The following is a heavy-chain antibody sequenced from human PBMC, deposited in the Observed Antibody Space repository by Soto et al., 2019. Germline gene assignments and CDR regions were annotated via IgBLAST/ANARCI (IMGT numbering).Heavy chain of an antibody. CDR1: GFTFSSYA. V-gene: IGHV3-23*01. J-gene: IGHJ4*02. CDR3: AKVGESRSGYDYYFDY. D-gene: IGHD5-12*01. CDR2: ISGSGGST. Sequence: GGSLRLSXAASGFTFSSYAMSWVRQAPGKGLEWVSAISGSGGSTYYADSVKGRFTISRDNSKNTLYLQMNSLRAEDTAVYYCAKVGESRSGYDYYFDYWGQGTLVTVS.